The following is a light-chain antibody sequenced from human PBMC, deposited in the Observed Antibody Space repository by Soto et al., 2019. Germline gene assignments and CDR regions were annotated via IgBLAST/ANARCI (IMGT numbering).Light chain of an antibody. J-gene: IGKJ5*01. V-gene: IGKV3-20*01. CDR3: QQYGSSPIT. CDR2: GAS. CDR1: QSVSSSY. Sequence: EIGLTQAPCTLSLSPWERATLSYMASQSVSSSYLAWYQQRPGQAPRLLIYGASSRATGIPDRFSGSGSGTDFTLTISRLEPEDFAVYYCQQYGSSPITFGQGTRLEIK.